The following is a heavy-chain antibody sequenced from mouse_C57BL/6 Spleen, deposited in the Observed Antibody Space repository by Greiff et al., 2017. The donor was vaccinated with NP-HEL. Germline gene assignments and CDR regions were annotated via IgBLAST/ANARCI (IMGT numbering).Heavy chain of an antibody. CDR3: ARRASFFDY. J-gene: IGHJ2*01. CDR1: GFNIKDYY. D-gene: IGHD3-3*01. V-gene: IGHV14-2*01. Sequence: DVKLQESGAELVKPGASVKLSCTASGFNIKDYYMHWVKQRTEQGLEWIGRIDPEDGETKYAPKFPGKATITADTSSNTAYLQLSSLTSEDTAVYYCARRASFFDYWGQGTTLTVSS. CDR2: IDPEDGET.